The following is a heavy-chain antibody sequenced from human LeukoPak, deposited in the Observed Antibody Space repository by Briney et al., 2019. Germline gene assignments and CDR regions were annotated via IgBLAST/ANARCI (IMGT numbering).Heavy chain of an antibody. V-gene: IGHV3-23*01. D-gene: IGHD4-17*01. Sequence: PGGSLRLSCAASGFTFSSYAMSWVRQAPGKGLEWVSAISGSGGSTYYEDSVKGRFTISRDNSKNTLYLQMNSLRAEDTAVYYCAKDPDYGDYTLDYWGQGTLVTVSS. J-gene: IGHJ4*02. CDR2: ISGSGGST. CDR3: AKDPDYGDYTLDY. CDR1: GFTFSSYA.